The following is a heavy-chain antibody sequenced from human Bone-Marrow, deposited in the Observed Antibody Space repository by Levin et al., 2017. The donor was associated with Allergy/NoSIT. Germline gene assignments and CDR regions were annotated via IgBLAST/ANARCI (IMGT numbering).Heavy chain of an antibody. J-gene: IGHJ6*02. CDR1: GGSVSSDNHY. CDR3: ARATYGFWSGYYPAHGFDV. CDR2: MYYSGST. D-gene: IGHD3-3*01. Sequence: SETLSLSCTVLGGSVSSDNHYWAWIRQPPGTGLEWIGYMYYSGSTNYSPSLMSRVTISIETSRNQFSLKMSSVTAADTAVYFCARATYGFWSGYYPAHGFDVWGRGTTVTVSS. V-gene: IGHV4-61*01.